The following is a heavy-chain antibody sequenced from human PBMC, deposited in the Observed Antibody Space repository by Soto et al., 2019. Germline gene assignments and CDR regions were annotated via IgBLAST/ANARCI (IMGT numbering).Heavy chain of an antibody. V-gene: IGHV3-30*03. CDR3: ARSRDGYSFYFYYGMDG. Sequence: GGSLRLSXAASGFTFTSYDMHWVRQAPGKGLEWMALILHDGSAEYYADSVKGRFTISRDNSRSTLYLQMNSLRAEDTAVYYCARSRDGYSFYFYYGMDGWGQGTTVTVSS. CDR1: GFTFTSYD. CDR2: ILHDGSAE. J-gene: IGHJ6*02. D-gene: IGHD4-4*01.